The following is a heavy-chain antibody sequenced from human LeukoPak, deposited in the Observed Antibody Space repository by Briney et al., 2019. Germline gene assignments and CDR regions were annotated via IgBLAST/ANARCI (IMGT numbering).Heavy chain of an antibody. Sequence: GGSLRLSCEASGFTFSNYAMSWVRQAPGKGLEWVSFISSSSSYIYYADSVKGRFTISRDNAKNSLYLQLNSLRAEDTAVYYCARAVRYSSSFNYYYYMDVWGKGTTVTVSS. CDR2: ISSSSSYI. CDR1: GFTFSNYA. J-gene: IGHJ6*03. D-gene: IGHD6-13*01. V-gene: IGHV3-21*01. CDR3: ARAVRYSSSFNYYYYMDV.